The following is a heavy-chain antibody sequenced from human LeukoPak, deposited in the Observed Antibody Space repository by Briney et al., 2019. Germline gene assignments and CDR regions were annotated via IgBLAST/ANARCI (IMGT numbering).Heavy chain of an antibody. CDR3: ARDPSVAGIAPRGHDY. V-gene: IGHV1-2*02. CDR2: INPNSGGT. D-gene: IGHD6-19*01. CDR1: GYTFTGYY. Sequence: GASVKVSCKASGYTFTGYYMHWVRQAPGQGLEWMGWINPNSGGTNYAQKFQGRVTMTRDTSISTAYMELSRLRSDDTAVYYCARDPSVAGIAPRGHDYWGQGTLVTVSS. J-gene: IGHJ4*02.